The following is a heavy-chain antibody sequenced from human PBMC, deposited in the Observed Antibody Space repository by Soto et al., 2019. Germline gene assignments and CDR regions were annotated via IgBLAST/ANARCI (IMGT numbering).Heavy chain of an antibody. Sequence: GESLKISCKGSGYSFTSYWIGWVRQMPGKGLEWMGIIYPGDSDTRYSPSFQGQVTISADKSISTAYLQWSSLKASDTAMYYCARHKSPVAISGVVSGAGDYYYGRGVWGQGTTVTVSS. CDR2: IYPGDSDT. CDR3: ARHKSPVAISGVVSGAGDYYYGRGV. D-gene: IGHD3-3*01. CDR1: GYSFTSYW. J-gene: IGHJ6*02. V-gene: IGHV5-51*01.